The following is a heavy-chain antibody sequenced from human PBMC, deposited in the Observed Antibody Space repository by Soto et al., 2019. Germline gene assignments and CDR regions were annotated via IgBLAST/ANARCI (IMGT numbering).Heavy chain of an antibody. CDR2: INEDGSQK. CDR1: EFSFRSYW. V-gene: IGHV3-7*01. CDR3: ARVGRYGWDFDH. D-gene: IGHD5-18*01. J-gene: IGHJ4*02. Sequence: GGSLRLSCAASEFSFRSYWRTWVGQAPGKGLEWVALINEDGSQKYYVGSVKGRFIISRDNAKDSVYMQMDSLRAGDTAVYFCARVGRYGWDFDHWGQGTLVTVSS.